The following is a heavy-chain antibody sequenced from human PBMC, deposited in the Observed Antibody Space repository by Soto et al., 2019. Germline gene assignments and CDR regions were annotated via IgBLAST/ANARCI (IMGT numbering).Heavy chain of an antibody. Sequence: QVQLQESGPGLGKPSGTLSLTCAVSGGSISSSNWWSLVRQPPGKGLEWIGELYHSGSTNYNPSLTSRVTISVDNSKNHFSLKLSSVTAAYTAVYYCARVPASTQRRTYYYGMDVWGQGTTVTVSS. J-gene: IGHJ6*02. CDR2: LYHSGST. V-gene: IGHV4-4*02. CDR1: GGSISSSNW. CDR3: ARVPASTQRRTYYYGMDV.